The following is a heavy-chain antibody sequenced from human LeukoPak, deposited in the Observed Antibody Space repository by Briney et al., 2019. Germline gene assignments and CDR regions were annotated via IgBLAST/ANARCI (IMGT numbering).Heavy chain of an antibody. CDR3: ARGVTYDSSGYYSDAFDI. CDR1: GYTFTSYY. V-gene: IGHV1-46*01. Sequence: ASVKVSCKASGYTFTSYYMHWVRQAPGQGLEWMGIINPSGGSTGYAQKFQGRVTMTRDTSTSTVYMELSSLRSEDTAVYYCARGVTYDSSGYYSDAFDIWGQGTMVTVSS. J-gene: IGHJ3*02. D-gene: IGHD3-22*01. CDR2: INPSGGST.